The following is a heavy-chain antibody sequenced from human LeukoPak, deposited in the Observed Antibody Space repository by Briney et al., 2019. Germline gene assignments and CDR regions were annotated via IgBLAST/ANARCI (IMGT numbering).Heavy chain of an antibody. V-gene: IGHV3-23*01. CDR3: ARDGAWELPPGYFDY. D-gene: IGHD1-26*01. CDR1: GFTFSKYA. J-gene: IGHJ4*02. CDR2: ISGSGGST. Sequence: GGSLRLTCAASGFTFSKYAMSWARQVPEKGLEWVSGISGSGGSTYYADSVKGRFTISRDNSKNTLHLQMNSLRAEDTAVYYCARDGAWELPPGYFDYWGQGTLVTFSS.